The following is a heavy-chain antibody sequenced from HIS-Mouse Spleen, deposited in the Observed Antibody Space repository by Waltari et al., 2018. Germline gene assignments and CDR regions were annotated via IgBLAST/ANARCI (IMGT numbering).Heavy chain of an antibody. J-gene: IGHJ4*02. V-gene: IGHV4-39*07. CDR2: ICYSGSP. CDR3: ARESSSFDY. Sequence: QLQLQESGPGLVKPSETLSLTCTVSGGSISSSSYYWGWIRQPPGKGLGWIGSICYSGSPYYNPSLKRRITISVHTSENQFSLKLSSVPTADTAVYYGARESSSFDYWGQGTLVTVSS. D-gene: IGHD6-6*01. CDR1: GGSISSSSYY.